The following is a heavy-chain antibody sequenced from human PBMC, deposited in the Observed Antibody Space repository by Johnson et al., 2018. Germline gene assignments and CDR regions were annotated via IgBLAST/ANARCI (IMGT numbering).Heavy chain of an antibody. V-gene: IGHV3-30-3*01. J-gene: IGHJ6*03. D-gene: IGHD3-10*01. CDR3: ARDGNYYCSGSQRPYYYYYMDV. Sequence: VQLVESGGGVVQPGRSLRLSCAASGFTFSSYAMHWVRQAPGKGLEWVAVISYDGSNKYYTDSVQGRFTITRAKSKNTLYLQVNSLRTEDTACYYCARDGNYYCSGSQRPYYYYYMDVWGKGTTVTVSS. CDR2: ISYDGSNK. CDR1: GFTFSSYA.